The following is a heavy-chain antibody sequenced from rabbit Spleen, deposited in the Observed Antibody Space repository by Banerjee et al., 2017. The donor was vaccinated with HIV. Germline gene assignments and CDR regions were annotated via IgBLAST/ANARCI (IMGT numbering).Heavy chain of an antibody. CDR1: GFSFSSAYY. Sequence: QEQLVESGGGLVQPEGSLTLTCTASGFSFSSAYYMCWVRQAPGKGLEWIACIYTSSGSTWYASWVNGRFTISKTSSTTVTLQMTSLTAADTATYFCASGADYAYGGYDLWGPGTLVTVS. CDR3: ASGADYAYGGYDL. CDR2: IYTSSGST. J-gene: IGHJ4*01. D-gene: IGHD6-1*01. V-gene: IGHV1S45*01.